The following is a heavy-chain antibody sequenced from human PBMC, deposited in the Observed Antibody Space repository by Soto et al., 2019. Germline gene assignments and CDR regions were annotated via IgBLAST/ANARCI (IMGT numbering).Heavy chain of an antibody. Sequence: SETLSLTCAVYGGSFSGHSWTWIRQSPGKGLEWIGDINHSGRVNYSPSLKSRVTISLDTSKNQFSLTLSAVTAADTAMYYCSTRAYDTNGYYRFDPWGQGTLVTVYS. CDR2: INHSGRV. V-gene: IGHV4-34*01. CDR3: STRAYDTNGYYRFDP. J-gene: IGHJ5*01. D-gene: IGHD3-22*01. CDR1: GGSFSGHS.